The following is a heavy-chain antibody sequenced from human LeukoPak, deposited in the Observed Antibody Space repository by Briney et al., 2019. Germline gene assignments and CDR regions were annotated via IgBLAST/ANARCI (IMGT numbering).Heavy chain of an antibody. CDR1: GGSFSGYY. Sequence: SETLSLTCAVYGGSFSGYYWSWIRQPPGKGLEWIGEINHSVSTNYNPSLKSRVTISVDTSKNQFSLKLSSVTAADTAVYYCARWEGGSYYDFDYWGQGTLVTLPS. CDR2: INHSVST. CDR3: ARWEGGSYYDFDY. D-gene: IGHD1-26*01. J-gene: IGHJ4*02. V-gene: IGHV4-34*01.